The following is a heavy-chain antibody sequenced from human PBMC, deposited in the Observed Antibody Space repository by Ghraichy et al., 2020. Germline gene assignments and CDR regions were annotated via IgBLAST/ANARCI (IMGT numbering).Heavy chain of an antibody. J-gene: IGHJ5*02. CDR2: IKSDSSAI. V-gene: IGHV3-48*02. CDR1: GFTFSGFS. CDR3: ARSVGSNDYTTHGFDP. Sequence: GGSLRLSCEASGFTFSGFSMNWVRQAPGKGLEWVSYIKSDSSAIHYAASVKGRFTISRDNVRNSLYLQMNSLRDADTAVYYCARSVGSNDYTTHGFDPWGQGTLVTVSS. D-gene: IGHD4-11*01.